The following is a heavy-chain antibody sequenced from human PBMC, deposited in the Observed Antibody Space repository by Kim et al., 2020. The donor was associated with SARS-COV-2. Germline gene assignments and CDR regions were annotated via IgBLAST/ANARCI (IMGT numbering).Heavy chain of an antibody. CDR2: MNPNSGNT. Sequence: ASVKVSCKASGYTFTSYDINWVRQATGQGLEWMGWMNPNSGNTGYAQKFQGRVTMTRNTSISTAYMELSSLRSEDTAVYYCARGVPFYGDYVEGFDPWGQGTRVTVSS. V-gene: IGHV1-8*01. D-gene: IGHD4-17*01. J-gene: IGHJ5*02. CDR1: GYTFTSYD. CDR3: ARGVPFYGDYVEGFDP.